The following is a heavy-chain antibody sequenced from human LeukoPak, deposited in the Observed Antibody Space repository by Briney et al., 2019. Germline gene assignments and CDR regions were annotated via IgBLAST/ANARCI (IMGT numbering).Heavy chain of an antibody. CDR3: ARLYGXYYFDY. V-gene: IGHV4-39*01. D-gene: IGHD4/OR15-4a*01. J-gene: IGHJ4*02. CDR1: GGSISSGSYY. Sequence: SQTLSLTCTVSGGSISSGSYYWGWIRQPPGKGLEWIGSIYYSGSTYYNPSLKSRVTISVDTSKNQFSLKLSSVTAADTAVYYCARLYGXYYFDYWGQGTLVTVSS. CDR2: IYYSGST.